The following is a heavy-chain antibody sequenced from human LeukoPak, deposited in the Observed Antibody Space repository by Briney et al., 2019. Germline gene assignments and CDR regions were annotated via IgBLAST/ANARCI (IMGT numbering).Heavy chain of an antibody. CDR2: ISGSGGST. J-gene: IGHJ6*02. CDR3: AKRKSPPPLGYYYYGMDV. Sequence: GGSLRLSCAASGFTFSSYAMSWVRQAPGKGLEWVSVISGSGGSTYYADSVKGRFTISRDNSKNTLYLQMNSLRAEDTAVYYCAKRKSPPPLGYYYYGMDVWGQGATVTVSS. D-gene: IGHD7-27*01. CDR1: GFTFSSYA. V-gene: IGHV3-23*01.